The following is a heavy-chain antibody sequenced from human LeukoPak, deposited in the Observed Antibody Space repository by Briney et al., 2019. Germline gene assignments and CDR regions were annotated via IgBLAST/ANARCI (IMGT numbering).Heavy chain of an antibody. V-gene: IGHV4-61*02. CDR1: AGSISSGSYY. D-gene: IGHD2-2*01. J-gene: IGHJ4*02. CDR2: IYTSGST. CDR3: ARSVVVPAAGYDY. Sequence: SETLSLTCTVSAGSISSGSYYWSWIRQPAGKGLEWIGRIYTSGSTNYNPSLKSRVTISVDTSKNQYSLKLSSVTAADTAVYYCARSVVVPAAGYDYWGQGTLVTVSS.